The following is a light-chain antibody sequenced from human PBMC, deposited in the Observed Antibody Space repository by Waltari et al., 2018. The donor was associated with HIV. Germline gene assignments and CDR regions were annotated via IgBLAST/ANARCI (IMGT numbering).Light chain of an antibody. V-gene: IGLV1-36*01. CDR1: SSNIGNNG. CDR3: AAWDDSLNGVV. J-gene: IGLJ2*01. Sequence: QSVLTQPPSVSGAPRQRVTISCSGGSSNIGNNGVTWYQQIPGRPPKLLIHYNDLQPSGVSDRFSGAKSGTSASLGNSGLQSEDEATYFCAAWDDSLNGVVFGGGTRLTVL. CDR2: YND.